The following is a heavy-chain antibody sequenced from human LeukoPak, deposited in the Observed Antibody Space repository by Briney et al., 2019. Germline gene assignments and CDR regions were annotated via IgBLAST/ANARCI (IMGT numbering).Heavy chain of an antibody. CDR1: GVTVGTNS. J-gene: IGHJ1*01. Sequence: PGGSLRLSCAASGVTVGTNSMSWASQSPGKGLEWVSVIYSGGSTYNADSVNGRFTVSRDNSRNTLFLQMNNLRAEDTALYFCASAREYCGSAECYEYFQHWGQGTLVIVSS. D-gene: IGHD2-21*01. CDR2: IYSGGST. V-gene: IGHV3-53*01. CDR3: ASAREYCGSAECYEYFQH.